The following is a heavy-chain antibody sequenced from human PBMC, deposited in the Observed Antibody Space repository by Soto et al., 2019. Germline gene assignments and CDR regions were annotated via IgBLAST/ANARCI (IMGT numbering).Heavy chain of an antibody. CDR2: MNPNSGNT. CDR1: GYTFTSYD. CDR3: ARGRGTVVVVAATPGGWFDP. Sequence: QVQLVQSGAEVKKPGASVKVSCKASGYTFTSYDINWVRQATGQGLEWMGWMNPNSGNTGYAQKFQGRVTMTRNTSISTAYRELSSLRSEDTAVYYCARGRGTVVVVAATPGGWFDPWGQGTLVTVSS. D-gene: IGHD2-15*01. J-gene: IGHJ5*02. V-gene: IGHV1-8*01.